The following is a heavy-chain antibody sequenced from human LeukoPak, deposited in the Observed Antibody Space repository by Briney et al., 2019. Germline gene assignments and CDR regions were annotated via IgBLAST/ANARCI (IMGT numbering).Heavy chain of an antibody. J-gene: IGHJ3*02. Sequence: LRLSCAASGFTFSSYVMNWVRQAPGKGLEWIGIFYYTGSTYYNPSLKSRITISVDTSKNQFSLKLRSVTAADTTVYYCARHSRSGYGDYESAFDIWGQGTMVTVSS. D-gene: IGHD5-12*01. CDR2: FYYTGST. V-gene: IGHV4-30-2*03. CDR1: GFTFSSYV. CDR3: ARHSRSGYGDYESAFDI.